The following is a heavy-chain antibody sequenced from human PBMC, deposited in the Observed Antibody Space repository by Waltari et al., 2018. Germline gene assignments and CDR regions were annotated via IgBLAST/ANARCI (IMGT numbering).Heavy chain of an antibody. CDR1: GGSISSYY. CDR2: IYYSGST. V-gene: IGHV4-59*01. J-gene: IGHJ4*02. Sequence: QVQLQESGPGLVKPSETLSLTCTVSGGSISSYYWSWIRQPPGKGLEWIGYIYYSGSTNYNPSLKSRVTISVDTSKNQFSLKLSSVTAADTAVYYCAREGQGSYYFDYWGQGTLVTVSS. CDR3: AREGQGSYYFDY. D-gene: IGHD3-10*01.